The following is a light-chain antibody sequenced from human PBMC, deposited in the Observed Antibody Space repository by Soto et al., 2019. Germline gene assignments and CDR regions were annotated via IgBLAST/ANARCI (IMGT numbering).Light chain of an antibody. CDR3: MQGTHWPPYT. Sequence: EVVMTQSPLSLPVTLGQPASISCRSSQSLAYIDGNTYLSWFQQRPGQSPRRLIYKVSNRESGXPXGXXGSGAGTDFTLKISRVEAEDVGVYYCMQGTHWPPYTFGQGTKLEIK. CDR2: KVS. J-gene: IGKJ2*01. CDR1: QSLAYIDGNTY. V-gene: IGKV2-30*01.